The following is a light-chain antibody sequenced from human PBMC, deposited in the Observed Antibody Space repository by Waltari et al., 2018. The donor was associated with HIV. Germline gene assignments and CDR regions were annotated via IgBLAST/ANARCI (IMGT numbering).Light chain of an antibody. V-gene: IGLV2-8*01. CDR1: SSDVGGYNY. J-gene: IGLJ3*02. CDR2: EVS. Sequence: QSALTQPPFASGSPGQSVTISCTGTSSDVGGYNYVSWYQQHPGKAPNLMIDEVSKRPSGVPDRFSGSKSGNTASLTVSGLQAEDEADYYCSSSRVFGGGTKLTVL. CDR3: SSSRV.